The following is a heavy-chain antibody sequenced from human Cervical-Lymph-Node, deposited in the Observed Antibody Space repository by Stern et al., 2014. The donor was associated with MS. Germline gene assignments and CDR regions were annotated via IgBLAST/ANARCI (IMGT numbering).Heavy chain of an antibody. J-gene: IGHJ3*02. V-gene: IGHV4-39*02. CDR3: AREHYSSGWCDAFDI. CDR1: GGSISSSSYY. CDR2: IYYSGST. D-gene: IGHD6-19*01. Sequence: QVQLQESGPGLVKPSETLSLTCTVSGGSISSSSYYWGWIRQPPGKGLEWIGSIYYSGSTYYNPSLKSRVTISVDTSKNQFSLKLSSVTAADTAVYYCAREHYSSGWCDAFDIWGQGTMVTVSS.